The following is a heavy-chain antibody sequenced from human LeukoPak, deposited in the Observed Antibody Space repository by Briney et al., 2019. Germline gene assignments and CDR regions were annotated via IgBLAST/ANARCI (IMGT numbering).Heavy chain of an antibody. CDR1: GFTFSSSA. D-gene: IGHD2-2*01. CDR2: IVVGSGNT. V-gene: IGHV1-58*02. Sequence: ASVKVSRKASGFTFSSSAIQWVRQVRGQRLEWIGWIVVGSGNTNYAQKFQDRVTITKDMSTTTANMELSSLTSEDTAVYYCAAVFFSSTVPYFDYWAQGTLVTVSS. J-gene: IGHJ4*02. CDR3: AAVFFSSTVPYFDY.